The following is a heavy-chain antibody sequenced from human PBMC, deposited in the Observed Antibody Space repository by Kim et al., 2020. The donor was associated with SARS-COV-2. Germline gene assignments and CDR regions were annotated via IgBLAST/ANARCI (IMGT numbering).Heavy chain of an antibody. CDR2: INHSGST. D-gene: IGHD5-18*01. CDR3: ARGLARGYSYGRYWYFDL. V-gene: IGHV4-34*01. CDR1: GGSFSGYY. J-gene: IGHJ2*01. Sequence: SETLSLTCAVYGGSFSGYYWSWIRQPPGKGLEWIGEINHSGSTNYNPSLKSRVTISVDTSKNQFSLKLSSVTAADTAVYYCARGLARGYSYGRYWYFDLWGRGTLVTVSS.